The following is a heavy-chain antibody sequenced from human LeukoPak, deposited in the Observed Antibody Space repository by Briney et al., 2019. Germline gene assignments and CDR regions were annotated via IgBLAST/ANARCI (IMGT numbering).Heavy chain of an antibody. CDR3: ARGPYCSSTSCYRGYYYYGMDV. CDR1: GGSFSGYY. J-gene: IGHJ6*02. D-gene: IGHD2-2*01. CDR2: INHSGST. V-gene: IGHV4-34*01. Sequence: SETLSLTCAVYGGSFSGYYWSWIRQPPGKGLEWIGEINHSGSTYYNPSLKSRVTISVDTSKNQFSLKLSSVTAADTAVYYCARGPYCSSTSCYRGYYYYGMDVWGQGTTVTVSS.